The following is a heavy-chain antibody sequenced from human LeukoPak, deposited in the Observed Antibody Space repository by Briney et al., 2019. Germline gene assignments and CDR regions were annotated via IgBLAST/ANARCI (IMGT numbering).Heavy chain of an antibody. V-gene: IGHV4-34*01. D-gene: IGHD3-10*01. CDR1: GGSFSGYY. CDR3: ARGVGGSGSYYNGPNDY. Sequence: KPSETLSLTCAVYGGSFSGYYWSWIRQPPGKGLEWIGEINHSGSTNYNPSLKSRVTISVDTSKNQFSLKLSSVTAADTAVYYCARGVGGSGSYYNGPNDYWGQGTLVTVSS. J-gene: IGHJ4*02. CDR2: INHSGST.